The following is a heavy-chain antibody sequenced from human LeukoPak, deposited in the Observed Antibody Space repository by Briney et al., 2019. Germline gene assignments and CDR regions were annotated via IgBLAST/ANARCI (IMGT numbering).Heavy chain of an antibody. J-gene: IGHJ3*02. D-gene: IGHD3-10*01. CDR2: IYHSGST. CDR3: AATRPNGSVDAFDI. CDR1: GGSISSGGYS. Sequence: SGTLSLTCAVSGGSISSGGYSWSWLRQPPGKGLEWIGYIYHSGSTYYNPSLKSRVTISVDRSKNQFSLKLSSVTAADTAVYYCAATRPNGSVDAFDIWGQGTMVTVSS. V-gene: IGHV4-30-2*01.